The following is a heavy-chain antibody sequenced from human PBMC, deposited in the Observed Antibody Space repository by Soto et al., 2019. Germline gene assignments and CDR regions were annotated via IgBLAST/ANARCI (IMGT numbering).Heavy chain of an antibody. CDR2: IYYSGST. CDR3: ARDFLNLFDP. V-gene: IGHV4-59*01. CDR1: GGSISSYY. Sequence: SETLSLTCTVSGGSISSYYWSWIRQPPGKGLEWIGYIYYSGSTNYNPSLKSRVTISVDTSKNQFSLKLSSVTAADTAVYYCARDFLNLFDPWGQGTLVTVSS. J-gene: IGHJ5*02.